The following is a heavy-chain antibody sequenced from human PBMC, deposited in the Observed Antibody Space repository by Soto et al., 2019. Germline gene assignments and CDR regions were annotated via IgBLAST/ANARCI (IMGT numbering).Heavy chain of an antibody. J-gene: IGHJ4*02. CDR1: GYTFTSYD. CDR2: INPYNGST. D-gene: IGHD6-19*01. CDR3: ARGTGRSGWYLDFDY. Sequence: GASVKVSCKASGYTFTSYDISWVRQAPGQGLEWMGWINPYNGSTNYAQKLQGRVTMTTDTSMSTAYMELRSLRSDDTAVYYCARGTGRSGWYLDFDYWGQGTLVTVSS. V-gene: IGHV1-18*01.